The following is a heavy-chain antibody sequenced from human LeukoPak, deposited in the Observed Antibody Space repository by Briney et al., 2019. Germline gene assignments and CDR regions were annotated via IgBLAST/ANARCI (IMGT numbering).Heavy chain of an antibody. CDR2: ISGSGGST. V-gene: IGHV3-23*01. CDR1: GFTFSSYA. Sequence: GGSLRLSCAASGFTFSSYAMSWVRQAPGKGLEWVSAISGSGGSTYYADSVKGRFTISRVNSKNTLYLQMNSLRAEDTAVYYCAKASGSSRTWDYWGQGTLVTVSS. J-gene: IGHJ4*02. CDR3: AKASGSSRTWDY. D-gene: IGHD1-26*01.